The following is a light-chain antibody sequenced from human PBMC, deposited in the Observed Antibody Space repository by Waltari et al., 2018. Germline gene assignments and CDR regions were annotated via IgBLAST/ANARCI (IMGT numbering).Light chain of an antibody. J-gene: IGKJ1*01. CDR1: QTVTSY. CDR2: NAS. Sequence: ERATLSCRARQTVTSYLAWYQQKPGQAPRLLIYNASNRANGIPARFSGSGSGTDFTLTISSLEPEDFAVYYCQQRSDWQFGQGTKVEIK. CDR3: QQRSDWQ. V-gene: IGKV3-11*01.